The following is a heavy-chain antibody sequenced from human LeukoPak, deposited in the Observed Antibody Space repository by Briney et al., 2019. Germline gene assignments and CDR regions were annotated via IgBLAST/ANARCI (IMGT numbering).Heavy chain of an antibody. J-gene: IGHJ4*02. V-gene: IGHV3-7*03. CDR1: GFTFTTYY. Sequence: GGSLRLSCAASGFTFTTYYMTWVRQAPGKGLEWVAHINEDGTEKYSLDSVKGRFTISRDNAKNSLYLQMNNLRAEDTALYYCARFNWLRLDYWGQGTLVTVSS. CDR2: INEDGTEK. D-gene: IGHD1-1*01. CDR3: ARFNWLRLDY.